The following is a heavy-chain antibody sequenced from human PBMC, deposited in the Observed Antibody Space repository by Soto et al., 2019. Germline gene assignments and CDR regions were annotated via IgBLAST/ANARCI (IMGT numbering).Heavy chain of an antibody. CDR2: IYYSGST. CDR1: GGSTSIGDFY. Sequence: PSETLSLTCTVSGGSTSIGDFYWSWILQPPGKGLELIGNIYYSGSTYYNPSLRSRAIMSVDTSQNQFSLKLSSLTAADTAVYFCARADDFSDHFDYWGQGALVTVSS. CDR3: ARADDFSDHFDY. J-gene: IGHJ4*02. D-gene: IGHD4-17*01. V-gene: IGHV4-30-4*01.